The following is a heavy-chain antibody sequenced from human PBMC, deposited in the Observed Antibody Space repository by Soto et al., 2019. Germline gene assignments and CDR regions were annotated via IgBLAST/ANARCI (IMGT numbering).Heavy chain of an antibody. CDR1: GGSISSGGYY. CDR3: ARGGRRSPGMDV. J-gene: IGHJ6*02. Sequence: SETLSLTCTVSGGSISSGGYYWSWIRQHPGKGLEWIGHIYYSWSTYYNTSLKSRVTISVDTSKNQFSLKLSSVTAADTAVYYCARGGRRSPGMDVWGQGTTVT. V-gene: IGHV4-31*03. CDR2: IYYSWST.